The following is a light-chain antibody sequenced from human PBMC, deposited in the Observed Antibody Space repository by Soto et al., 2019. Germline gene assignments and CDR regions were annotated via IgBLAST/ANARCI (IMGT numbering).Light chain of an antibody. CDR2: DAS. CDR1: QSVSSY. J-gene: IGKJ3*01. Sequence: IVLTQSPATLSLSPGERATLSCMASQSVSSYLAWYQQKPGQAPRLLIYDASNRATGIPARFSGSGSGTDFTLTISSLEPEDFAVYYCQQSSNWPQTVGPGTKVDSK. CDR3: QQSSNWPQT. V-gene: IGKV3-11*01.